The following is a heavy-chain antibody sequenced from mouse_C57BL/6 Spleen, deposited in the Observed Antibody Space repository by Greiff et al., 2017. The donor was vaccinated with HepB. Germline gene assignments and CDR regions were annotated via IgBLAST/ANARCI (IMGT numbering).Heavy chain of an antibody. Sequence: EVQRVESGGGLVKPGGSLKLSCAASGFTFSDYGMHWVRQAPEKGLEWVAYISSGSSTIYYADTVKGRFTISRDNAKNTLFLQMTSLRSEDTAVYYCARRGVVAPYALDYWGQGTSVTVSS. CDR1: GFTFSDYG. CDR2: ISSGSSTI. J-gene: IGHJ4*01. D-gene: IGHD1-1*01. V-gene: IGHV5-17*01. CDR3: ARRGVVAPYALDY.